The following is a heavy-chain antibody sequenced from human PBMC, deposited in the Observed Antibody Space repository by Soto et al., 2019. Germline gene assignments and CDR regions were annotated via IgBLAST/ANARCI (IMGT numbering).Heavy chain of an antibody. D-gene: IGHD3-3*01. CDR1: GFTFTSSA. J-gene: IGHJ6*02. Sequence: GASVEVSCKASGFTFTSSAVQWVRQARGQRLEWIGWIVVGSGNTNYAQKFQERVTITRDMSTSTAYMELSSLRSEDTAVYYCARGVGDFWSGSPQLGMDVWGQGTKVTVSS. V-gene: IGHV1-58*01. CDR3: ARGVGDFWSGSPQLGMDV. CDR2: IVVGSGNT.